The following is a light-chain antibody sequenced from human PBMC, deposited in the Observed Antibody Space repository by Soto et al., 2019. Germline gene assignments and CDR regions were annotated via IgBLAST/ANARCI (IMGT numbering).Light chain of an antibody. J-gene: IGKJ1*01. CDR2: GVS. CDR1: QSVSSY. V-gene: IGKV3-11*01. Sequence: EIVLTQSPATLSLSPWERATLSCRASQSVSSYLAWYQQKPGQAPRLLIYGVSTRATGVPARFSGSGSGTEFTLTIRRLEPEDFAVYFCQHYVYPQWTFGPGTKVDIK. CDR3: QHYVYPQWT.